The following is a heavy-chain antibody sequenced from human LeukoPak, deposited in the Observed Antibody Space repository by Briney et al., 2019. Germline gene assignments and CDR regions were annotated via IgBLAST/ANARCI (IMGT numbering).Heavy chain of an antibody. Sequence: SETLSLTCTVPGGSISSYYWSWIRQPPGKGLEWIGYIYYSGSTNYNTSLKSRVTISVDTSKHQFSLKLSSVTAADTAVYYCARYSYDLDYYYYYYMDVWGKGTTVTVSS. J-gene: IGHJ6*03. CDR1: GGSISSYY. D-gene: IGHD5-18*01. V-gene: IGHV4-59*01. CDR2: IYYSGST. CDR3: ARYSYDLDYYYYYYMDV.